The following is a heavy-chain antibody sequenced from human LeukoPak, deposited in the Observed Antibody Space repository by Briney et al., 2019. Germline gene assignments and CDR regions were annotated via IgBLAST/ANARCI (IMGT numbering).Heavy chain of an antibody. CDR3: ASFTTGTWNDAFDI. CDR2: IYHSGST. D-gene: IGHD1-1*01. V-gene: IGHV4-4*02. CDR1: GGSISSSIW. J-gene: IGHJ3*02. Sequence: SGTLSLTCAVSGGSISSSIWWSWVRQPPGKGLEWIGEIYHSGSTNYNPSLKSRVTISVDKSKNQFSLKLSSVTAADTAVYYCASFTTGTWNDAFDIWGQGTMVTVSS.